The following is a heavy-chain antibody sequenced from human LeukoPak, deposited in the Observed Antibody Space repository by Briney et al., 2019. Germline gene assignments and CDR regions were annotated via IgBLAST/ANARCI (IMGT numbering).Heavy chain of an antibody. CDR3: AIGEAPYDSGGYYYVNFDY. D-gene: IGHD3-22*01. Sequence: ASVKVSCKASGGTFSSYAISWVRQAPGQGLEWMGGIIPIFGTANYAQKFQGRVTITADESTSTAYMELSSLRSEDTAVYYCAIGEAPYDSGGYYYVNFDYWGQGTLVTVSS. J-gene: IGHJ4*02. CDR1: GGTFSSYA. CDR2: IIPIFGTA. V-gene: IGHV1-69*01.